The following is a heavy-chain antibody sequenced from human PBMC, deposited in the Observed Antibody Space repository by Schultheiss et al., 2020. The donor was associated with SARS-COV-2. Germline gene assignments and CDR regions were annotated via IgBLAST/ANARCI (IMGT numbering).Heavy chain of an antibody. CDR3: AAGIAVAGTIY. V-gene: IGHV4-61*08. J-gene: IGHJ4*02. D-gene: IGHD6-19*01. Sequence: SETLSLTCTVSGGSISSGGYYWSWIRQHPGKGLEWIGYIYYSGRTNYNPSLESRVAISVDTSKNQFSLKLSSVTAADTAVYYCAAGIAVAGTIYWGQGTLVTVSS. CDR2: IYYSGRT. CDR1: GGSISSGGYY.